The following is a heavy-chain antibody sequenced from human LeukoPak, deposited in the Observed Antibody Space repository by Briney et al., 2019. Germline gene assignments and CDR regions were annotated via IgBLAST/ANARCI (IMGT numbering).Heavy chain of an antibody. D-gene: IGHD3-22*01. J-gene: IGHJ4*02. Sequence: GGSLRLSCAASGFTFSSYGMHWVRQAPGKGLEWVAVIWYDGSNKYYADSVKGRFTISRDNSKNTLYLQMNSLRTEDTAVYYCARGLMYYDTSGFGDYWGQGTLVTVSS. CDR2: IWYDGSNK. V-gene: IGHV3-33*08. CDR1: GFTFSSYG. CDR3: ARGLMYYDTSGFGDY.